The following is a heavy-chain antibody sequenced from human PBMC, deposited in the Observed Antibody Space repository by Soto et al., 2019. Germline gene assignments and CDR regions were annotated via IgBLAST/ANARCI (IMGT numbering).Heavy chain of an antibody. CDR2: ISGDGTTT. Sequence: EVQLVESGGGLVQPGEALRLACAASGFSIRKYWMHWVRQAPGKGPVWVSYISGDGTTTDYAGSVKGRFTISRDNAKNTLFLKVDSLRGEDTAIFFCAIQDCTNDGGLEAAVTVGGALKYGGGGAQVTVSS. D-gene: IGHD2-8*01. V-gene: IGHV3-74*01. J-gene: IGHJ1*01. CDR3: AIQDCTNDGGLEAAVTVGGALKY. CDR1: GFSIRKYW.